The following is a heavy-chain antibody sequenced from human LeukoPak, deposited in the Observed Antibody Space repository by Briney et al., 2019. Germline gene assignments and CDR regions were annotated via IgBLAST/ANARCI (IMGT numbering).Heavy chain of an antibody. CDR3: VRENYSSGWYGIIDY. V-gene: IGHV4-59*01. J-gene: IGHJ4*02. D-gene: IGHD6-19*01. Sequence: SETLSLTCTVSGGSISNYYWSWIRQPPGGGLEWIGYIYYSGNTNYNPSLKSRVTISVDTSKNQFSLKLSSVTAADTAVYYCVRENYSSGWYGIIDYWGQGTLVTVSS. CDR2: IYYSGNT. CDR1: GGSISNYY.